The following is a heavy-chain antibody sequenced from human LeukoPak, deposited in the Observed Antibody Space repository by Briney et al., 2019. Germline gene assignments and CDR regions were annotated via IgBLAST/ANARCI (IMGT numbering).Heavy chain of an antibody. CDR1: GFTFSSYS. CDR2: ITTSSSTI. CDR3: ARSSITLIVVVS. J-gene: IGHJ5*02. D-gene: IGHD3-22*01. V-gene: IGHV3-48*04. Sequence: GGSLRLSCAASGFTFSSYSMNWVRQAPGKGLEWVSYITTSSSTIYYADSVKGRFTISRDNAKNSLYLQMNSLRAEDTAVYYCARSSITLIVVVSWGQGTLVTVSS.